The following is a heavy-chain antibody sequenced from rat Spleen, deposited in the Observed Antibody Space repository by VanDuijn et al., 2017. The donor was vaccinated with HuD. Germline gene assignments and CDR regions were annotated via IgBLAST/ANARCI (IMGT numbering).Heavy chain of an antibody. CDR2: ISPSGVT. V-gene: IGHV5-25*01. Sequence: EVQLVESGGGLVQPGRSLKLSCVASGFTFSSFAMAWVRQAPTKGLEWVASISPSGVTYYRDSVKGRFTVSRENAKSTLYLLMDSLRSEDTATYYCARQDTSGYSNWFAYWGQGTLVTVSS. J-gene: IGHJ3*01. CDR3: ARQDTSGYSNWFAY. D-gene: IGHD4-3*01. CDR1: GFTFSSFA.